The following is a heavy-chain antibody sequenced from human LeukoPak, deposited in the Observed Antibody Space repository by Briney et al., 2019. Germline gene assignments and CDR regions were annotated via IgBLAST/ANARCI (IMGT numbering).Heavy chain of an antibody. J-gene: IGHJ3*02. CDR3: ARERVTTTAFDI. V-gene: IGHV3-7*01. Sequence: PGGSLRLSCAASGFTFSSYEMNWVRQAPGKGLEWVANINQAGSEKYYVDSVKGRFTISRDNARNSLYLQMNSLRAEDTALYYCARERVTTTAFDIWGQGTMVTVSS. CDR1: GFTFSSYE. CDR2: INQAGSEK. D-gene: IGHD5-12*01.